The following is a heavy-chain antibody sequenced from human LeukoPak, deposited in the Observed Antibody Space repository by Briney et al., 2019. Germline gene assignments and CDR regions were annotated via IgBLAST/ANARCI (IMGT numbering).Heavy chain of an antibody. CDR2: ISSSSTTI. Sequence: GGSQRLSCAASGFTLSSYRMNWVRQAPGKGLEWVSYISSSSTTIYFADSVKGRFTISRDNAKNSLYLQMNSLRDEDTAVYYCAIRMGGQLVAFDIWGQGTMVTVSS. CDR1: GFTLSSYR. V-gene: IGHV3-48*02. D-gene: IGHD3-16*01. J-gene: IGHJ3*02. CDR3: AIRMGGQLVAFDI.